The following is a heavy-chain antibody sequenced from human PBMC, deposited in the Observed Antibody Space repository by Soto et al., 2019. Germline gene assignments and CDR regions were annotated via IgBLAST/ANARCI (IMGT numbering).Heavy chain of an antibody. J-gene: IGHJ3*02. CDR1: ADRLSTYW. CDR2: IYPGDSDT. D-gene: IGHD3-16*01. CDR3: ARPLTAISYADKGPHDAFDI. Sequence: GEALKISWTVCADRLSTYWIGCVRQMPGKGLEWMGVIYPGDSDTRYSPSFEGQVSISADKSTSTAYLQWDSLKASDTAIYYCARPLTAISYADKGPHDAFDISCQGLMVSVS. V-gene: IGHV5-51*01.